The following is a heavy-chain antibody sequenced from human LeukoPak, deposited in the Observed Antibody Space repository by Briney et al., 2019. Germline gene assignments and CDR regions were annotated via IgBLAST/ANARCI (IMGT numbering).Heavy chain of an antibody. Sequence: PGGSLTLSCAASGFTFSDYWMSWVRQIPGKGLEWVADIKWDGTETYYVDSVKGRFTISRDDAKNSLYLQMNRLRVEDTAIYYCARSPTRRCDYWGQGTLVTVSS. CDR2: IKWDGTET. CDR1: GFTFSDYW. CDR3: ARSPTRRCDY. V-gene: IGHV3-7*01. D-gene: IGHD1-1*01. J-gene: IGHJ4*02.